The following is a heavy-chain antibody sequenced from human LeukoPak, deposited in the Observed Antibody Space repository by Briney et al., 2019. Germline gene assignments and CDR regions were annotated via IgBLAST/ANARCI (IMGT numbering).Heavy chain of an antibody. CDR3: ARGDRVDSSSWYNWFDP. CDR2: IYYNGNT. D-gene: IGHD6-13*01. CDR1: GFTFSSYG. V-gene: IGHV4-59*01. J-gene: IGHJ5*02. Sequence: PGGSLRLSCAASGFTFSSYGMSWVRQAPGKGLEWIGYIYYNGNTNYNPSLKSRVTISVDTSKNQFSLKLSSVTAADTAVYYCARGDRVDSSSWYNWFDPWGQGTLVTVSS.